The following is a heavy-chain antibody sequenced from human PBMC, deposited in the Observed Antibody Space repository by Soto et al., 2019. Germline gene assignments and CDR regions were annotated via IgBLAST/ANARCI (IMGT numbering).Heavy chain of an antibody. Sequence: QITLKESGPTLVKPTQTLTLTCTFSGFSLSTSAVGVGWIRQPPGKALEWLALLYWDDDKRYSLSLKSRLTITKDTSKNQVVLTMTNMDPVDTATYYCARTGGLSEYWGQGTLVTVSS. V-gene: IGHV2-5*02. D-gene: IGHD3-16*01. CDR3: ARTGGLSEY. CDR2: LYWDDDK. CDR1: GFSLSTSAVG. J-gene: IGHJ4*02.